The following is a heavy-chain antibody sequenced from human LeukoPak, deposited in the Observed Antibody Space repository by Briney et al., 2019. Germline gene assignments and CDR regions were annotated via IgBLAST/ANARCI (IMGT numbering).Heavy chain of an antibody. CDR1: GYSFTSYW. J-gene: IGHJ4*02. CDR2: IYPGDSDT. CDR3: ARLRTLKSGYQTHSDY. Sequence: GESLKISCKGSGYSFTSYWIGWVRQMPGKGLEWMGIIYPGDSDTRYSPSFQGQVTISADKSISTAYLQWSSLKASDTAMYYCARLRTLKSGYQTHSDYWGQGTLVTVSS. V-gene: IGHV5-51*01. D-gene: IGHD3-3*01.